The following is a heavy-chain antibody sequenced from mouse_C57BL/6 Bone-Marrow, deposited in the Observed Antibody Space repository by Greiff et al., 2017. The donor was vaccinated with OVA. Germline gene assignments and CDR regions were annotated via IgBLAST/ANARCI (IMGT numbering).Heavy chain of an antibody. CDR2: INPSTGGT. CDR1: GYSFTGYY. V-gene: IGHV1-42*01. CDR3: ARLTGPYYFDY. D-gene: IGHD4-1*01. J-gene: IGHJ2*01. Sequence: EVQLQQSGPELVKPGASVKISCKASGYSFTGYYMNWVKQSPEKSLEWIGVINPSTGGTTYNQKFTAKATLTVDKSSSTAYMQLKSLTSEDSAVDYCARLTGPYYFDYWGQGTTLTVSS.